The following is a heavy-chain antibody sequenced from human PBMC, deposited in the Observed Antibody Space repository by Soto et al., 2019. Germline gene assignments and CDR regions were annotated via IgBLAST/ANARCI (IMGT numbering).Heavy chain of an antibody. CDR3: ARDLGSVTTMTTWRFDH. D-gene: IGHD4-17*01. CDR1: GYTFTSYG. J-gene: IGHJ4*02. V-gene: IGHV1-18*01. CDR2: ISAYNGNK. Sequence: ASVKVSCKASGYTFTSYGISWVRQAPGQGLEWMGWISAYNGNKNYAQKLQGRVTMTTDTSTNTAYMELRSLRSDDTAVYYSARDLGSVTTMTTWRFDHWGQGTLVTVSS.